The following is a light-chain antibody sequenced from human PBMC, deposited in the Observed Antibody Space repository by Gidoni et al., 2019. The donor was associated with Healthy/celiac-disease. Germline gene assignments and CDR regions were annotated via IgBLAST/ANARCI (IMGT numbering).Light chain of an antibody. J-gene: IGKJ1*01. CDR3: QQYYSSSGT. Sequence: DIVMTQSPDSLAVSLCARATLNCKSTQSVLYSSTNKNYLAWYQQKPGQPPKLLIYWASTRESGVPDRFSGSGSGTDFTLTISSLQAEDVAVYYCQQYYSSSGTFGQGTKVEIK. CDR1: QSVLYSSTNKNY. CDR2: WAS. V-gene: IGKV4-1*01.